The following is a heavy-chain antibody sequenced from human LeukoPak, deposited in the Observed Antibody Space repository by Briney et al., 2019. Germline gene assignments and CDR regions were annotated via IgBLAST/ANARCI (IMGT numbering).Heavy chain of an antibody. CDR3: ARDRSSIYGDYGFDY. V-gene: IGHV1-69*05. D-gene: IGHD4-17*01. Sequence: SVKVSCKASGGTFSSYAISWVRQAPGQGLEWMGGIIPIFGTANYAQKFQGRVTITTDESTSTAYMELSSLRSEDTAVYYCARDRSSIYGDYGFDYRGQGTLVTVSS. CDR1: GGTFSSYA. CDR2: IIPIFGTA. J-gene: IGHJ4*02.